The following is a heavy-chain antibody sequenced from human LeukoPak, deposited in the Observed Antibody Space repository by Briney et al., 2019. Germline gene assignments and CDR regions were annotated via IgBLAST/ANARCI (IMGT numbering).Heavy chain of an antibody. J-gene: IGHJ4*02. CDR2: IYTSGST. V-gene: IGHV4-4*07. CDR3: ARETFYDSSGYPSFEF. CDR1: AGSITSFY. Sequence: SETLSLTCSVSAGSITSFYWSWMRQPAGKGLEWIGRIYTSGSTIYNPSLKSRVTMSVDTSKNQFSLRLRSVTAAGTAVYYCARETFYDSSGYPSFEFWGQGTLVTVSS. D-gene: IGHD3-22*01.